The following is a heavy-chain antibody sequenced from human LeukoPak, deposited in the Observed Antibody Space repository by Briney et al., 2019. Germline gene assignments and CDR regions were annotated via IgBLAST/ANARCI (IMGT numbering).Heavy chain of an antibody. Sequence: ASVKVSCKVSGYTLTELSMHWVRRAPGKGLEWMGGFDPEDGETIYAQKFQGRVTMTEDTSTDTAYMELSSLRSEDTAVYYCATVRGYSYGYYFDYWGQGTLVTVSS. V-gene: IGHV1-24*01. CDR3: ATVRGYSYGYYFDY. D-gene: IGHD5-18*01. CDR2: FDPEDGET. CDR1: GYTLTELS. J-gene: IGHJ4*02.